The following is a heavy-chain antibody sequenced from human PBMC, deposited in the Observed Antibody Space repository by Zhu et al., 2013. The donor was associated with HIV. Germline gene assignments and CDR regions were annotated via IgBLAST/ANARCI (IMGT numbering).Heavy chain of an antibody. J-gene: IGHJ4*02. CDR2: IIPMFGTA. CDR1: GYSFANHY. V-gene: IGHV1-69*01. D-gene: IGHD3-22*01. CDR3: ARDHNSGYYSYFDY. Sequence: QVQLVQSGAEVKKPGASVKVSCKASGYSFANHYIHWVRQAPGQGLEWMGGIIPMFGTANYAQKFQGRVTITADESTSTAYMQLSSLRSEDTAVYYCARDHNSGYYSYFDYWGQGTLVTVSS.